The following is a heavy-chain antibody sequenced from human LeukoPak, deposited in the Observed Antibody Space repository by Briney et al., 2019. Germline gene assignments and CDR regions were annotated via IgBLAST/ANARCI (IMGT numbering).Heavy chain of an antibody. J-gene: IGHJ3*02. D-gene: IGHD3-22*01. CDR1: GFTFSSYG. CDR2: IRYDGSNK. CDR3: ARGAYYYDQVGAFDI. V-gene: IGHV3-30*02. Sequence: PGGSLRLSCAASGFTFSSYGMHWVRQAPGKGLEWVAFIRYDGSNKYYADSVKGRFTISRDNSKNTLYLQMNSLRAEDTAVYYCARGAYYYDQVGAFDIWGQGTMVTVSS.